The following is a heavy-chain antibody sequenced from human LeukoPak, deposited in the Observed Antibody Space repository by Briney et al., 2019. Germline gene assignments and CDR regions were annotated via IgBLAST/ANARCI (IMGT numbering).Heavy chain of an antibody. CDR3: ARLGSLVPAAVDY. D-gene: IGHD2-2*01. V-gene: IGHV1-18*01. CDR2: ISAYNGNT. CDR1: GYTFTSYG. J-gene: IGHJ4*02. Sequence: ASVKVSCKASGYTFTSYGISWVRQAPGQGLEWMGWISAYNGNTNYAQKLQGRGTMTTDTSTRTDYMELRSLRSDDTVVYYCARLGSLVPAAVDYWGQGTLVTVSS.